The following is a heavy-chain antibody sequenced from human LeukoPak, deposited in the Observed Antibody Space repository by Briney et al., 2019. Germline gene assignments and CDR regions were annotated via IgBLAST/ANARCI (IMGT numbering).Heavy chain of an antibody. CDR1: GYTFTGYY. CDR2: INPNSGGT. Sequence: ASVKVSCKASGYTFTGYYMHWVRQAPGQGLEWMGWINPNSGGTNYAQKFQGRVTMTRDTSISTAYMELSRLRSDDTAVYYCARSKTYYDFWSGYYKGTLFDYWGQGTLVTVSP. D-gene: IGHD3-3*01. V-gene: IGHV1-2*02. CDR3: ARSKTYYDFWSGYYKGTLFDY. J-gene: IGHJ4*02.